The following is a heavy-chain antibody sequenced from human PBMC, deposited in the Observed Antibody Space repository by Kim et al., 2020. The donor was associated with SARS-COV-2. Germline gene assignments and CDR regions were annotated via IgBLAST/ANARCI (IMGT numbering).Heavy chain of an antibody. V-gene: IGHV3-23*01. J-gene: IGHJ6*02. CDR1: GFTFSSYA. CDR2: ISGSGGST. Sequence: LSLTCAASGFTFSSYAMSWVRQAPGKGLEWVSAISGSGGSTYYADSVKGRFTISRDNSKNTLYLQMNSLRAEDTAVYYCAKRIAAAGYYYYYGMDVWGQGTTVTVSS. CDR3: AKRIAAAGYYYYYGMDV. D-gene: IGHD6-13*01.